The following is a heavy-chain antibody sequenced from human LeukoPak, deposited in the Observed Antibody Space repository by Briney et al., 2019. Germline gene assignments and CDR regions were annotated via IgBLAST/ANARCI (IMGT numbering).Heavy chain of an antibody. D-gene: IGHD6-19*01. CDR2: ISGSGRDT. V-gene: IGHV3-23*01. J-gene: IGHJ4*02. Sequence: GGSLRLSCAASGFTFSSYAMSWVRQAPGKGLEWVSGISGSGRDTNYADSVKGRFTISRDHSKDTLYLQMSSLRVEDTAVYYCAKAGGSSGWYGGFDYWGQGTLVTVSS. CDR3: AKAGGSSGWYGGFDY. CDR1: GFTFSSYA.